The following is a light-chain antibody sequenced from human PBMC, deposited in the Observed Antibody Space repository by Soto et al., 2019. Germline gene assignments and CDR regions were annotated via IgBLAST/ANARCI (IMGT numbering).Light chain of an antibody. J-gene: IGKJ4*01. Sequence: IQMTQSPSSLSAYVGDRVTITCRASQSISSYLNWYQQKPGKAPNLLIYSASKLHSGVPSRFSGSGSGTDFTLIISSLQPEDFATYYCQQSSSNPLTFGGGTKVDIK. CDR3: QQSSSNPLT. CDR2: SAS. V-gene: IGKV1-39*01. CDR1: QSISSY.